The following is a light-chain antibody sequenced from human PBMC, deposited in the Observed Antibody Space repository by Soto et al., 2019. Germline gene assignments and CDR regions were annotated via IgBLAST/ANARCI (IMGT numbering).Light chain of an antibody. J-gene: IGLJ2*01. CDR2: EVS. V-gene: IGLV2-14*01. CDR3: SSYTSRSTLV. Sequence: QSALTQPASVSGSPGQSITISCTGTSSDVGGYDFVSWYQQHPGKAPKLMIYEVSDRPSGVSNRFSGSESGNTASLTISGLQAEDEANYYCSSYTSRSTLVFGGGTKLTVL. CDR1: SSDVGGYDF.